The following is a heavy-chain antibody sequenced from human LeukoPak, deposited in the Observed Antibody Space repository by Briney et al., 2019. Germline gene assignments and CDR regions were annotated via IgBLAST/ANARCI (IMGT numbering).Heavy chain of an antibody. V-gene: IGHV4-59*12. CDR2: IYYSGST. D-gene: IGHD6-19*01. Sequence: PSETLSLTCTVSGGSISSYYWSWIRQPPGKGLEWIGYIYYSGSTNYNPSLKSRVTISVDTSKNQFSLKLSSVTAADTAVYYCARGAVTPTEWLVRRSYYYYYYYMDVWGKGTTVTVSS. CDR3: ARGAVTPTEWLVRRSYYYYYYYMDV. J-gene: IGHJ6*03. CDR1: GGSISSYY.